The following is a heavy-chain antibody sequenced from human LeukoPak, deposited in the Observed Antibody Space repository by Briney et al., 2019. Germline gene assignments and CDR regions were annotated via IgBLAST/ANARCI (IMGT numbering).Heavy chain of an antibody. V-gene: IGHV1-69*05. D-gene: IGHD5-24*01. CDR2: IIPIFGTA. J-gene: IGHJ5*02. CDR3: ARAPPAEMGPFDP. Sequence: ASVKASCKASGGTFSSYAISWVRQAPGQGLEWMGGIIPIFGTANYAQKFQGRVTITTDESTSTAYMELSSLRSEDTAVYYCARAPPAEMGPFDPWGQGTLVTVSS. CDR1: GGTFSSYA.